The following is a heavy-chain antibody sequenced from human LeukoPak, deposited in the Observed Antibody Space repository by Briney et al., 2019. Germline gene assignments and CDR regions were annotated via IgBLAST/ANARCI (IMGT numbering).Heavy chain of an antibody. J-gene: IGHJ4*02. CDR2: ISSDGGYT. Sequence: GRSLRLSCAASGFTFSSYAMHWVRQAPGKGLQYVSAISSDGGYTYYANSVKGRFTISRDNSKNTLYLQMGSLRPEDTAVYYCARDRGTYPYFFDSWGQGTLVTVSS. V-gene: IGHV3-64*01. D-gene: IGHD1-26*01. CDR3: ARDRGTYPYFFDS. CDR1: GFTFSSYA.